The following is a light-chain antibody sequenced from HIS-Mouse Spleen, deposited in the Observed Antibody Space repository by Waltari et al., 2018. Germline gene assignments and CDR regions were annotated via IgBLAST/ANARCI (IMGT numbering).Light chain of an antibody. CDR2: DVS. V-gene: IGLV2-11*01. CDR3: CSYAGSYTLV. CDR1: SSDVGGYNY. J-gene: IGLJ2*01. Sequence: SALTQPRSVSGSPGPSVTISCTGTSSDVGGYNYVSWYQQHPGKAPKLIIYDVSKRPSGVPDRFSGSKSGNTASLTISGLQAEDEADYYCCSYAGSYTLVFGGGTKLTVL.